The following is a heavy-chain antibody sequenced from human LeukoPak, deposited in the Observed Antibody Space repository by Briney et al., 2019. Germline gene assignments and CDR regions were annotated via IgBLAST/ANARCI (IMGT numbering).Heavy chain of an antibody. CDR2: IRYDGINK. J-gene: IGHJ4*02. CDR3: AKDPYYYDSSGYYDY. D-gene: IGHD3-22*01. Sequence: GGSLRLSCAASGFAFNSYGMHWVRQAPGEGLEWVAFIRYDGINKHYADSVKGRFTISRDNSKNTLYLQMNSLRVEDTAVYYCAKDPYYYDSSGYYDYWGQGTLVTVSS. V-gene: IGHV3-30*02. CDR1: GFAFNSYG.